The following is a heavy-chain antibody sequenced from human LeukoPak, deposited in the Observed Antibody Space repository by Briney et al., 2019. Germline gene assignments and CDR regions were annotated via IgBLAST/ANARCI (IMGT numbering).Heavy chain of an antibody. J-gene: IGHJ4*02. D-gene: IGHD3-22*01. Sequence: GGSLRLSCAASGFTVSTNYMTWVRQAPGKGLEWVSVIYSGGSTYYADPVRGRFTISRDNSKNTLYLQMNSLRAEDTAVYYCTRVLVVDSSGYYGYYFDYRGQGTLVTVSS. CDR2: IYSGGST. CDR3: TRVLVVDSSGYYGYYFDY. CDR1: GFTVSTNY. V-gene: IGHV3-53*01.